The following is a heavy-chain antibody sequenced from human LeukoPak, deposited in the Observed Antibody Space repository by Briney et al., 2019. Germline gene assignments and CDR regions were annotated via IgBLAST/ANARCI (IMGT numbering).Heavy chain of an antibody. CDR2: ISYDGSNK. CDR3: AKDYREYSSSSPIDY. Sequence: GGSLRLSCAASGFTFSSYGMHWVRQAPGKGLEWVAVISYDGSNKYYADSVKGRFTISRDNSKNTLYLQMNSLRAEDTAVYYCAKDYREYSSSSPIDYWGQGTLVTVSS. CDR1: GFTFSSYG. V-gene: IGHV3-30*18. D-gene: IGHD6-6*01. J-gene: IGHJ4*02.